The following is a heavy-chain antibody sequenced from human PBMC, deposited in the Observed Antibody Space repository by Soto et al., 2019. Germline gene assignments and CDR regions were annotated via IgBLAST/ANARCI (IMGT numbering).Heavy chain of an antibody. CDR1: GFTFSSYA. CDR2: ISGSGGST. V-gene: IGHV3-23*01. J-gene: IGHJ5*02. CDR3: AKDLRSEYSSSSEAGFDP. D-gene: IGHD6-6*01. Sequence: GSLRLSCAASGFTFSSYAMSWVRQAPGKGLEWVSAISGSGGSTYYADSVKGRFTISRDNSKNTLYLQMNSLRAEDTAVYYCAKDLRSEYSSSSEAGFDPWGQGTLVTVSS.